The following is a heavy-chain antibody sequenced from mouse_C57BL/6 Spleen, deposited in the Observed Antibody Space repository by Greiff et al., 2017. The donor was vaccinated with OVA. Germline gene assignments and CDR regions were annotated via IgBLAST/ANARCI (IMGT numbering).Heavy chain of an antibody. CDR2: INPNNGGT. J-gene: IGHJ2*01. CDR1: GYTFTDYY. V-gene: IGHV1-26*01. Sequence: VQLKQSGPELVKPGASVKISCKASGYTFTDYYMNWVKQSHGKSLEWIGDINPNNGGTSYNQKFKGKATLTVDKSSSTAYMELRSLTSEDSAVYYCARVFFYYFDYWGQGTTLTVSS. CDR3: ARVFFYYFDY.